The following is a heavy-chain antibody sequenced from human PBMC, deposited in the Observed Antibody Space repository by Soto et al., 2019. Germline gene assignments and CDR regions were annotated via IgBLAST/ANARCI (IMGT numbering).Heavy chain of an antibody. V-gene: IGHV4-30-4*01. CDR2: IYYSGST. Sequence: QVQLQESGPGLVKPSQTLSLTCTVSGGSISSGDYYWSWIRQPPGKGLEWIGYIYYSGSTYYNPSLKSRVTRAVDTSKNQFSLKLSAVTAADTAVYYCALGGFCSRTSCNWFDPWGQGTLVTVSS. D-gene: IGHD2-2*01. J-gene: IGHJ5*02. CDR1: GGSISSGDYY. CDR3: ALGGFCSRTSCNWFDP.